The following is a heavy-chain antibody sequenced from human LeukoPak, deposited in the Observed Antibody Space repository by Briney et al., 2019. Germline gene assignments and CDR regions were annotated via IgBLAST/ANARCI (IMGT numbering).Heavy chain of an antibody. CDR2: IYPGDSDT. CDR3: ARQNDFRLDY. J-gene: IGHJ4*02. D-gene: IGHD3-3*01. Sequence: GESLKISCKGSGCTFSSYWIGWVRQMPGKGLEWMGIIYPGDSDTRYSPSLQGQVTISVDTSIGTAYLQWSSLKASDTAIYYCARQNDFRLDYWGQGTLVTVSS. V-gene: IGHV5-51*01. CDR1: GCTFSSYW.